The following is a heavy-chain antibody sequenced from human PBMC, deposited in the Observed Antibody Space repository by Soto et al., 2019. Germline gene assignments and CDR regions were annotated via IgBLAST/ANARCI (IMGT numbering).Heavy chain of an antibody. D-gene: IGHD2-8*02. CDR1: GGTFTTHT. CDR3: ALLHSEYCRGNRCGF. CDR2: IFPVLDIA. V-gene: IGHV1-69*02. J-gene: IGHJ4*02. Sequence: SVKVSCKASGGTFTTHTISWVRQAPVQGLEWVGRIFPVLDIANYAQKFQGRVTITADKSTGTAYMYLGGLSSEDTAMYYCALLHSEYCRGNRCGFCGQGALATVSS.